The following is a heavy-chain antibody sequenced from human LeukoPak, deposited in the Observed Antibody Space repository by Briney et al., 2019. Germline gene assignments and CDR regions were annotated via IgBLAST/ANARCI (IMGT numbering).Heavy chain of an antibody. V-gene: IGHV4-39*07. J-gene: IGHJ4*02. CDR2: IFYSGST. CDR3: AREMGTTVTDYFDY. CDR1: GGSISTSSYY. D-gene: IGHD4-17*01. Sequence: SETLSLTCTVSGGSISTSSYYWGWVRQPPGKGLEWIGNIFYSGSTYYSPSLKSRVTISLDTSRNQFSLKLSSVTAADTAVYYCAREMGTTVTDYFDYWGQGTLVTVSS.